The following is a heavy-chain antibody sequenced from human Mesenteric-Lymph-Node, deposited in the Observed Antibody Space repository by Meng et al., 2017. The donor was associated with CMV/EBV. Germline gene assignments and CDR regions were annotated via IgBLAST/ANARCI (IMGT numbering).Heavy chain of an antibody. V-gene: IGHV3-74*01. D-gene: IGHD2-15*01. CDR3: AGEYCSGGRCWTAFDI. Sequence: GESLKISCEASGVTINRHWMHWVRQAPGKGLVWVSLIKSDGTTATYADSVKGRFTISRDDAKNTLYLQMNSLRVEDTGVYYCAGEYCSGGRCWTAFDIWGQGTMVTVSS. J-gene: IGHJ3*02. CDR1: GVTINRHW. CDR2: IKSDGTTA.